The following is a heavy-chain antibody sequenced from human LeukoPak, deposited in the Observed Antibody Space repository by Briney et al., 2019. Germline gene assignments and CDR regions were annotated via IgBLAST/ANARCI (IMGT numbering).Heavy chain of an antibody. J-gene: IGHJ6*02. Sequence: ASVKVSCKASGGTFSSYAISWVRQAPGQRLEWMGWINAGNGNTKYSQKFQGRVTITRDTSASTAYMELSSLRSEDTAVYYCAREALYCSSTSCYTFYYYYGMDVWGQGTTVTVSS. D-gene: IGHD2-2*02. CDR1: GGTFSSYA. CDR3: AREALYCSSTSCYTFYYYYGMDV. V-gene: IGHV1-3*01. CDR2: INAGNGNT.